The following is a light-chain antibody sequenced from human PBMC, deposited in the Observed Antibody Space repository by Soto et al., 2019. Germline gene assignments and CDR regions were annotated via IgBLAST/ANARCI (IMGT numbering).Light chain of an antibody. CDR3: QQYNSYST. V-gene: IGKV1-5*03. J-gene: IGKJ1*01. CDR2: KAS. Sequence: DIQMTQSPSTLSGSVGDRVTITCRASQTISSWLAWYQQKPGKAPKLLIYKASTLKSGVPSRFSGSGSGTEFTLTISSLQPDDFATYYCQQYNSYSTFGQGTKVDIQ. CDR1: QTISSW.